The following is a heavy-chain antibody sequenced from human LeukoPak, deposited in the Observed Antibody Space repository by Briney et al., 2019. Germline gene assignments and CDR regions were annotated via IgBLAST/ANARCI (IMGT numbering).Heavy chain of an antibody. Sequence: SETLSLTCTVSGGSISSYYWSWIRQPAGKVLEWIGRIYTSGSTNYNPSLKSRVTMSVDTSKNQFSLKLSSVTAADTAVYYCATAPYSSRGSCRGSGPWGQGTLVTVSS. CDR2: IYTSGST. CDR1: GGSISSYY. D-gene: IGHD2-15*01. CDR3: ATAPYSSRGSCRGSGP. J-gene: IGHJ5*02. V-gene: IGHV4-4*07.